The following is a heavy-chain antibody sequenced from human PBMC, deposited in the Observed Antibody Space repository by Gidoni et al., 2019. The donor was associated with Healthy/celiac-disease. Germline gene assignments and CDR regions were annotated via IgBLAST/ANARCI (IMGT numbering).Heavy chain of an antibody. Sequence: QVQLVQSGAEVKKPGASVKVSCKASGYTFTSYYMHWVRQAPGQGLEWMGIINPSGGSTSYTQKFQGRISMTSDTSTSTVYMELSSLRSEDTAVYYCATLGGEGYNSPFDYWGQGTLVTVSS. J-gene: IGHJ4*02. CDR1: GYTFTSYY. CDR3: ATLGGEGYNSPFDY. D-gene: IGHD5-12*01. V-gene: IGHV1-46*01. CDR2: INPSGGST.